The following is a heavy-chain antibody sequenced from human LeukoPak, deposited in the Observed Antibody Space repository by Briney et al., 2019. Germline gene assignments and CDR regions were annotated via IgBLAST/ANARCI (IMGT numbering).Heavy chain of an antibody. V-gene: IGHV1-69*13. CDR3: ASYCSGGSCLAQNAFDI. CDR1: GYTFTSYA. J-gene: IGHJ3*02. Sequence: GASVKVSCKASGYTFTSYAMNWVRQAPGQGLEWMGGIIPIFGTANYAQKFQGRVTITADESTSTAYMELSSLRSEDTAVYYCASYCSGGSCLAQNAFDIWGQGTMVTVSS. CDR2: IIPIFGTA. D-gene: IGHD2-15*01.